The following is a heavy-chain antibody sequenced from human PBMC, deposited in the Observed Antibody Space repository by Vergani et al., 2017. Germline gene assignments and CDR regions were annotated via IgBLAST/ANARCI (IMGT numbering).Heavy chain of an antibody. Sequence: QVQLQESGPGLVKPSQTLSLTCTVSGSSITYGAFYWGWIRQSPGKGLEWIGSIYYSENKFYNPSLESRVTLSIDTTKNQFSLKLKSVTAADTAVYYCARCFRDEGMIYGGTVENWFDPWGQGTLVTVSS. D-gene: IGHD3-22*01. V-gene: IGHV4-39*01. CDR2: IYYSENK. CDR1: GSSITYGAFY. J-gene: IGHJ5*02. CDR3: ARCFRDEGMIYGGTVENWFDP.